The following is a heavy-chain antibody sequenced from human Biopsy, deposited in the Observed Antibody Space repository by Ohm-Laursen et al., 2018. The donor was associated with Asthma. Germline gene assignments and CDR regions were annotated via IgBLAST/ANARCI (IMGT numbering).Heavy chain of an antibody. V-gene: IGHV3-30-3*01. CDR3: ARDLHPTNHLGELSEGFGY. J-gene: IGHJ4*02. CDR1: GFTFSSYA. D-gene: IGHD3-16*02. Sequence: SLRLFCTASGFTFSSYAMHWVRQAPGKGLEWVAVISYDGSNKYYADSVKGRFTISRDNSKNTLYLQMNSLRAEDTAVYYCARDLHPTNHLGELSEGFGYWGQGTLVTVSS. CDR2: ISYDGSNK.